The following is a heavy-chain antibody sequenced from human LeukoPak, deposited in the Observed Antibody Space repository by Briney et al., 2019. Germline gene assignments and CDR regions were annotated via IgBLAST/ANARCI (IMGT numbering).Heavy chain of an antibody. CDR1: ESIVSGNY. J-gene: IGHJ3*02. CDR3: AHYDCWSGHALDI. CDR2: IYTGGGT. V-gene: IGHV3-66*01. Sequence: QAGGSLRLSCAASESIVSGNYMTWVRQAPGKGLEWLSVIYTGGGTYYADSVKGRFTISRDTSKTTVYLQTNSPRGDDTAIYYCAHYDCWSGHALDIWGQGTMVTVSS. D-gene: IGHD3-3*01.